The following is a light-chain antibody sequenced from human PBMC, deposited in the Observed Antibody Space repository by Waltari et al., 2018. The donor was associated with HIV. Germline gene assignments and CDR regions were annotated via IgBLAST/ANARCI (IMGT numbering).Light chain of an antibody. CDR2: GTS. CDR1: QTVTNTY. CDR3: HHFGRSPPMYT. Sequence: EIVLTQSPGTLSLSPGDRATLSCRTSQTVTNTYVAWYQQRPGHAPRLLIYGTSTRPTGIPDRFSGSGSGTDFTLTISRLEPEDFAMYYCHHFGRSPPMYTFGQGTKLEI. J-gene: IGKJ2*01. V-gene: IGKV3-20*01.